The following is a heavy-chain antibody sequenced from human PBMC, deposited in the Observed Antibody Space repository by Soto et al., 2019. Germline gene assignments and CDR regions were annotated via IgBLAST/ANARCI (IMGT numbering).Heavy chain of an antibody. CDR3: ARGGVVITGWFDP. Sequence: QVQLQESGPGLVKPSQTLSLTCTVSGGSISSGGYYWSWIRQHPGKGLEWIWYIYYSGSTYYNPSLKSRVTISLDTSKNPFSLKLSSVTAADTAVYYCARGGVVITGWFDPWGQGTLVTVSS. J-gene: IGHJ5*02. V-gene: IGHV4-31*03. D-gene: IGHD3-3*01. CDR1: GGSISSGGYY. CDR2: IYYSGST.